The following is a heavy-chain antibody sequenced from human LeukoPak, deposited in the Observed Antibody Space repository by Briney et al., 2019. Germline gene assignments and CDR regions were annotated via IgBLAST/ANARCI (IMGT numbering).Heavy chain of an antibody. CDR1: GGTFSSYA. J-gene: IGHJ4*02. CDR2: IIPILGIA. V-gene: IGHV1-69*04. CDR3: ARDRSTVTTVY. D-gene: IGHD4-17*01. Sequence: PSVKVSCKASGGTFSSYAISWVRQAPGQGLEWMGRIIPILGIANYAQKFQGRVTITADKSTSTAYMELSSLRSEDTAVYYCARDRSTVTTVYWGQGTLVTVSS.